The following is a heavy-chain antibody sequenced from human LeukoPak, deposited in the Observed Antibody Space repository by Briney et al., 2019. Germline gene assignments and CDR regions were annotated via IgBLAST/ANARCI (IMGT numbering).Heavy chain of an antibody. Sequence: SGTLFLTCAVSGASISSNNWWSWVRQPPGQGLEWIGEIYHSGSTNYTPSLKSRVTISIDKSKNQFSLKLSSVTAADTAVYYCALISRGIAVPGTELWGQGTLVTVSS. CDR1: GASISSNNW. V-gene: IGHV4-4*02. J-gene: IGHJ4*02. CDR2: IYHSGST. D-gene: IGHD6-19*01. CDR3: ALISRGIAVPGTEL.